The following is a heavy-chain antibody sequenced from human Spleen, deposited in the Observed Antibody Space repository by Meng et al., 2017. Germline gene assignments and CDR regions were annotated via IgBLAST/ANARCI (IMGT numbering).Heavy chain of an antibody. CDR2: INHSGST. J-gene: IGHJ4*02. Sequence: VQLQQWGAGLVKPSETLALTCAVCGGSFSDYYWSWIRHPPGKGLEWIGEINHSGSTNYNPSLESRATISVDTSQNNLSLKLSSVTAADSAVYYCARGPTTMAHDFDYWGQGTLVTVSS. CDR3: ARGPTTMAHDFDY. CDR1: GGSFSDYY. D-gene: IGHD4-11*01. V-gene: IGHV4-34*01.